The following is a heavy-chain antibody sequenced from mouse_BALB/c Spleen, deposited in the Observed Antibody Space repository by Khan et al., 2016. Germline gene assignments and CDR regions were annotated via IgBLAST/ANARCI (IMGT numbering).Heavy chain of an antibody. D-gene: IGHD3-2*02. Sequence: VQLQQSGPELVKPGASVKVSCKASGYSFIDYNMYWVKQSHGKSLEWIGYIDPYNGGNNYNQKFKDQATLTVDKYSSPAFMHLNSLPSEDYAVYYRAKEVYRRGYVTVLTYWGKWTQVTVCA. CDR1: GYSFIDYN. V-gene: IGHV1S135*01. CDR3: AKEVYRRGYVTVLTY. J-gene: IGHJ3*01. CDR2: IDPYNGGN.